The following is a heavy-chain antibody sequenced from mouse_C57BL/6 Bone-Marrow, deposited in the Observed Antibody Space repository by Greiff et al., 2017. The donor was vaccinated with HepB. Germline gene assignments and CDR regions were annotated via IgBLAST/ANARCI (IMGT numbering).Heavy chain of an antibody. V-gene: IGHV1-55*01. CDR1: GYTFTSYW. CDR3: ARISFTTVVATGYFDY. D-gene: IGHD1-1*01. CDR2: IYPGSGST. Sequence: QVQLQQPGAELVKPGASVKMSCKASGYTFTSYWITWVKQRPGQGLEWIGDIYPGSGSTNYNEKFKSKATLTVDTSSSTAYMQLSSLTSEDSAVYYCARISFTTVVATGYFDYWGQGTTLTVSS. J-gene: IGHJ2*01.